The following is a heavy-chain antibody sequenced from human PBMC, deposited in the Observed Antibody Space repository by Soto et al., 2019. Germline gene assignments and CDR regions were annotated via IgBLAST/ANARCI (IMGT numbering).Heavy chain of an antibody. CDR3: ARAMRRGGYGAFDY. D-gene: IGHD5-12*01. J-gene: IGHJ4*02. CDR2: IWYDGSNK. CDR1: GFTFSTYG. Sequence: QVQLVESGGGVVQPGRSLRLSCAASGFTFSTYGMHWVRQAPGKGLEWVAVIWYDGSNKFYADSVKGRFTISRDNSKNTLSLQLYSLRAEDTAVSYFARAMRRGGYGAFDYWGRGSLVTVSA. V-gene: IGHV3-33*01.